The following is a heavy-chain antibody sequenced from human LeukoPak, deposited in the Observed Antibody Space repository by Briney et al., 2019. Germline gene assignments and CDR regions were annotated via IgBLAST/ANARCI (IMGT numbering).Heavy chain of an antibody. J-gene: IGHJ5*02. CDR3: ATDREVRGVITPEGMNWFDP. CDR1: GYTFIGYY. V-gene: IGHV1-24*01. Sequence: ASVKVSCKASGYTFIGYYMHWVRQAPGKGLEWMGGFDPEDGETIYAQKFQGRVTMTEDTSTDTAYMELSSLRSEDTAVYYCATDREVRGVITPEGMNWFDPWGQGTLVTVSS. D-gene: IGHD3-10*01. CDR2: FDPEDGET.